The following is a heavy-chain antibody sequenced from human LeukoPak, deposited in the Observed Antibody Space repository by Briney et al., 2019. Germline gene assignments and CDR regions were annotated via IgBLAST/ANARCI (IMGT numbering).Heavy chain of an antibody. Sequence: GGSLRLSCAASGFTFNSYAMSWVRQAPGKGLEWVSAISGSGGNTHYGDSAKGRFTISRDNSKNTVYLQMNSLRAEDTAVYYCAKEMIVTVTTFYYYGMDVWGQGTTVIVSS. V-gene: IGHV3-23*01. D-gene: IGHD4-17*01. CDR3: AKEMIVTVTTFYYYGMDV. CDR2: ISGSGGNT. CDR1: GFTFNSYA. J-gene: IGHJ6*02.